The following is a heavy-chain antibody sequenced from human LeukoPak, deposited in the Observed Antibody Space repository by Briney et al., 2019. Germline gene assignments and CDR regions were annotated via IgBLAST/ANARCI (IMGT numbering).Heavy chain of an antibody. J-gene: IGHJ3*02. CDR3: ASWSSNAFDI. Sequence: PGGSLRLSCAASGIIFSTYSMTWVRQAPGKGLEWVSYISSSSNTIYYADSVKGRLTISRDNAKNSLYLQMNRLRAEDTAVYYCASWSSNAFDIWGQGTMVTVSS. D-gene: IGHD3-3*01. V-gene: IGHV3-48*01. CDR1: GIIFSTYS. CDR2: ISSSSNTI.